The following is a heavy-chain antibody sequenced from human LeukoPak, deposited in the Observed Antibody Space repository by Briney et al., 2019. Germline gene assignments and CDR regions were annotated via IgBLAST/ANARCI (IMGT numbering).Heavy chain of an antibody. J-gene: IGHJ4*02. CDR1: GFTFSSYE. CDR2: ISGSGGST. V-gene: IGHV3-23*01. CDR3: AKVRDIKCFDY. Sequence: GGSLRLSCAASGFTFSSYEMNWVRQAPGKGLGWVSAISGSGGSTYYADSVKGRFTISRDNFKNTLYLQMNSLRAEDTAVYYCAKVRDIKCFDYWGQGTLVTVSS. D-gene: IGHD2-15*01.